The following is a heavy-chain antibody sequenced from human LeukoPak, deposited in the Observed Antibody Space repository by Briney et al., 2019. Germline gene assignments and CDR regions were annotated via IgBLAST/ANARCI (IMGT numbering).Heavy chain of an antibody. CDR2: IYYSGST. CDR1: GGSISSYY. Sequence: PSETLSLTCTVSGGSISSYYWSWIRHPPGKGLEWIGYIYYSGSTNYNPSLKSRVTISVDTSKNQFSLKLSSVTAADTAVYYRASHPYDFWSGYYDYFDYWGQGTLVTVSS. D-gene: IGHD3-3*01. V-gene: IGHV4-59*08. J-gene: IGHJ4*02. CDR3: ASHPYDFWSGYYDYFDY.